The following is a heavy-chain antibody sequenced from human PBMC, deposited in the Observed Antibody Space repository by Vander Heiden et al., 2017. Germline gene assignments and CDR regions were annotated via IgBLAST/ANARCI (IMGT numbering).Heavy chain of an antibody. D-gene: IGHD2-15*01. CDR1: GRSLNPDNM. V-gene: IGHV4-4*02. Sequence: QVHLQASRPGLVKPSRTLSLTRVVFGRSLNPDNMWTWVRQAPGKGLEWIGEIHHSGSTNYNPSLKSRVTISVDKSKNEFSMRLISVTAADTAVYFCARGYCNGGSCYSWRNRFDPWGQGTLVTVSS. CDR2: IHHSGST. CDR3: ARGYCNGGSCYSWRNRFDP. J-gene: IGHJ5*02.